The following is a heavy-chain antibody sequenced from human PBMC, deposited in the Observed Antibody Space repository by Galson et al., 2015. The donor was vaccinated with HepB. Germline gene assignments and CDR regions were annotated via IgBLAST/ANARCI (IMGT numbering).Heavy chain of an antibody. V-gene: IGHV4-39*01. J-gene: IGHJ6*02. CDR1: GASISISTFY. Sequence: ETLSLTCSVSGASISISTFYWVWIRQTPVKGLEWIGNVHSSGVTYYNPSLNNRVTVSGGTAKNQFSLRVRSVTAADTAVYYCVRALGGSYFYGMDVWGQGTTVIVSS. CDR2: VHSSGVT. CDR3: VRALGGSYFYGMDV.